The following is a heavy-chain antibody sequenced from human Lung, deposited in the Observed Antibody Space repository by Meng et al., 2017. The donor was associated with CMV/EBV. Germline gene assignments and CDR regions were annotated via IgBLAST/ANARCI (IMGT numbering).Heavy chain of an antibody. CDR1: GLAFSDYW. V-gene: IGHV3-74*01. D-gene: IGHD5-24*01. Sequence: GGSLRLXXAASGLAFSDYWMHWVRQVPGMGLVWVSHINGVGSTTNYADSVQGRFTISRDNAKNTVYLQMNSIRVEDTAVYYCVRKMTSISHFGMDVWGQRTTVXVSS. CDR3: VRKMTSISHFGMDV. CDR2: INGVGSTT. J-gene: IGHJ6*02.